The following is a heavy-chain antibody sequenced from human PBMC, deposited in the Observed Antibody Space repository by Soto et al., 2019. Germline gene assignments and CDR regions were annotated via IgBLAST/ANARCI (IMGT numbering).Heavy chain of an antibody. Sequence: QVQLVESGGGLVKPGGSLRLSCAASGFTFSDYYMSWIRQAPGKGLEWVSYISSSGSTIYYADSVKGRSTISRDNAKNTLYLQMNSLRAEDTAVYYCARAPVAGAIRGYYYYMDVWGKGTTVTVSS. V-gene: IGHV3-11*01. CDR1: GFTFSDYY. D-gene: IGHD6-19*01. J-gene: IGHJ6*03. CDR3: ARAPVAGAIRGYYYYMDV. CDR2: ISSSGSTI.